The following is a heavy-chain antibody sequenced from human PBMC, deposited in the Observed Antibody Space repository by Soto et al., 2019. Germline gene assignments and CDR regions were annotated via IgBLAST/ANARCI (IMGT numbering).Heavy chain of an antibody. J-gene: IGHJ4*02. CDR3: ARPSSSGWYYFDY. CDR1: GGSVSSGSYY. D-gene: IGHD6-19*01. V-gene: IGHV4-61*01. Sequence: SETLSLTCTVSGGSVSSGSYYWSWIRQPPGKGLEWIGYIYYSGSTNYNPSLKSRVTISVDTSKNQFSLKLSSVTAADTALYYCARPSSSGWYYFDYWGQGTLVTVSS. CDR2: IYYSGST.